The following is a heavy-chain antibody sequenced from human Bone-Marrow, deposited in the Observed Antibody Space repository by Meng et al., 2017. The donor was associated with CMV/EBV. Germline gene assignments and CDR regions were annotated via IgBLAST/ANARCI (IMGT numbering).Heavy chain of an antibody. CDR3: AKDICSSTSCYTYYHYGMDV. V-gene: IGHV3-43*01. D-gene: IGHD2-2*02. CDR1: GFTFDDYT. Sequence: GESLKISCAASGFTFDDYTMHWVRQAPGKGLEWVSLISWDGGSTYYADSVKGRFTISRDNSKNSLYLQMNSLRTEDTALYYCAKDICSSTSCYTYYHYGMDVWGQGTTVTVSS. CDR2: ISWDGGST. J-gene: IGHJ6*02.